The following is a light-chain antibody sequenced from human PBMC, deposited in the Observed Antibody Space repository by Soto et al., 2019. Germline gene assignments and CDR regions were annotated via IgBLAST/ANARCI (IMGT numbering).Light chain of an antibody. CDR3: QQYYSTPLT. CDR2: DAA. Sequence: DIQMTQSPSSLSASVGDIVTISFQASQDISNYLNWYQQKPGKAPKLLIYDAANLETGVPSRFSGSGSGTEFTLTISSLQAEDVAVYYCQQYYSTPLTFGGGTKVDIK. V-gene: IGKV1-33*01. CDR1: QDISNY. J-gene: IGKJ4*01.